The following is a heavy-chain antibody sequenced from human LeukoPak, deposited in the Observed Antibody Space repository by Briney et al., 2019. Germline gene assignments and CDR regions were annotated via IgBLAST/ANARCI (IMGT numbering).Heavy chain of an antibody. CDR3: ARSYDSSGYDAFDI. J-gene: IGHJ3*02. D-gene: IGHD3-22*01. CDR1: GYTFTSYG. V-gene: IGHV1-18*01. Sequence: ASVKVSCKASGYTFTSYGISWVRQAPGQGLEWMGWISAYNGNTNYAQKLQGRVTMTTDTSTSTAYMELRSLRSDDTAVYYCARSYDSSGYDAFDIWGQGTMVTVSS. CDR2: ISAYNGNT.